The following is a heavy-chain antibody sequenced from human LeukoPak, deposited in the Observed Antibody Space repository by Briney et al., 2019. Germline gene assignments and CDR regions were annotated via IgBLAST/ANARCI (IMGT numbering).Heavy chain of an antibody. CDR2: ISAYNGNT. D-gene: IGHD6-19*01. CDR3: ARVPLIRYGIAVAGYDY. V-gene: IGHV1-18*01. J-gene: IGHJ4*02. CDR1: GYTFTSYG. Sequence: PGASVKVSCKASGYTFTSYGISWVRQAPGQGLEWMGWISAYNGNTNYAQKLQGRVTMTTDTSTSTAYMELRSLRSDDTAVYYCARVPLIRYGIAVAGYDYWGQGTLVTVSS.